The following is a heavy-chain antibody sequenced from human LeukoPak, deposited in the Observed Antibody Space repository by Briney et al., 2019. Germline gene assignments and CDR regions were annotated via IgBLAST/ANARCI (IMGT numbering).Heavy chain of an antibody. CDR3: ARASYYDFWSGYFNHNYYYYGMDV. J-gene: IGHJ6*02. CDR1: GYTFTSYD. D-gene: IGHD3-3*01. V-gene: IGHV1-8*01. CDR2: MKPNSGNA. Sequence: ASVKVSCNASGYTFTSYDINWVRQATGQGLEWMGWMKPNSGNAGYAQKFQGRVTMTRNTSISTAYMELSSLRSEDTAVYYCARASYYDFWSGYFNHNYYYYGMDVWGRGTTVTVSS.